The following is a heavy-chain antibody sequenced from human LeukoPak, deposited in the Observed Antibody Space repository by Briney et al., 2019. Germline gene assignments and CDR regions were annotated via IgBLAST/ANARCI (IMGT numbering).Heavy chain of an antibody. J-gene: IGHJ5*02. CDR3: ARGYSSSWNNWFDP. CDR1: GGSISSGGYY. CDR2: IYYSGST. D-gene: IGHD6-13*01. V-gene: IGHV4-31*03. Sequence: SETLSLTCTVSGGSISSGGYYWSWIRQHPGKGLEWIGYIYYSGSTYYNPSLKSRVTISVDTSKNQFSLQLSSVTAADTAVYYCARGYSSSWNNWFDPWGQGTLVTVSS.